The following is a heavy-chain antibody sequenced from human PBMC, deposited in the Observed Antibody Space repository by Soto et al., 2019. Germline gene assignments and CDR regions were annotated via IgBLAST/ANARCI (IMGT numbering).Heavy chain of an antibody. CDR2: IYSSRTT. CDR3: ARLRNHYFMDA. CDR1: DGSISGLY. D-gene: IGHD1-1*01. V-gene: IGHV4-59*08. J-gene: IGHJ6*03. Sequence: QVQLQESGPGLVRPSETLAFTCSVSDGSISGLYWTWVRQPPGKGLEWIGWIYSSRTTNYNPSLKSRVTISVDTSKNQFSLKLSSVTAADTAIYYGARLRNHYFMDAWGKGTTVAV.